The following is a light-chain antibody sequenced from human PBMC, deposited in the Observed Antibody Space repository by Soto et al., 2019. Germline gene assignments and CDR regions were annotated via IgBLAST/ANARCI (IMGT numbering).Light chain of an antibody. Sequence: DIQLTQSPSFLSPSIGESVTITCRASQVISTSLALYQVKPGKAPKLPIYAASTLESGVPSRFSATVSGTEFSLTITSLQPEDFATYYCQQLFDSPITFGQGTRLEIK. CDR2: AAS. J-gene: IGKJ5*01. V-gene: IGKV1-9*01. CDR3: QQLFDSPIT. CDR1: QVISTS.